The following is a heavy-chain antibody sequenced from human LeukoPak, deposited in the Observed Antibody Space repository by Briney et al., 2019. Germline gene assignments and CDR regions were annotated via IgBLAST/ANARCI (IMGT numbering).Heavy chain of an antibody. D-gene: IGHD3-3*01. V-gene: IGHV1-24*01. J-gene: IGHJ5*02. CDR3: AREAFWSGYYTQRETIWFDP. CDR2: FDPEDGET. Sequence: ASVKVSCKVSGYTLTELSMHWVRQAPGKGLEWMGGFDPEDGETIYAQKFQGRVTMTEDTSTDTAYMELSSLRSEDTAVYYCAREAFWSGYYTQRETIWFDPWGQGTLVTVSS. CDR1: GYTLTELS.